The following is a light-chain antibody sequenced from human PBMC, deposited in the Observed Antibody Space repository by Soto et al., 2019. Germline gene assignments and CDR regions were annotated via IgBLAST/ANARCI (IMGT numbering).Light chain of an antibody. Sequence: EMVVTQSPATLSLSPGERATLSCRASQSVSSSYLAWYQQKPGQAPRLLIYRAFSRATGIPDRFSGSGSGTDFTLTISRLEPEDFAVYYCQQHGSSPTFGQGTRLEIK. CDR3: QQHGSSPT. V-gene: IGKV3-20*01. CDR2: RAF. CDR1: QSVSSSY. J-gene: IGKJ5*01.